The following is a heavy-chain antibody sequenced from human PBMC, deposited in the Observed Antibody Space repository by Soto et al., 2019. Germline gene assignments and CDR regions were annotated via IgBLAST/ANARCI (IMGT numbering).Heavy chain of an antibody. V-gene: IGHV1-2*02. CDR2: INPNSGGT. Sequence: ASVKVSCKASGYTFIGYYMHWVRRAPGQGLEWMGWINPNSGGTNYAQNFQGRVTMTRDTSISTAYVELSRLRSDDTAVYYCARDSHYDILTGYSRNAFNIWGQGTMVTVSS. J-gene: IGHJ3*02. D-gene: IGHD3-9*01. CDR3: ARDSHYDILTGYSRNAFNI. CDR1: GYTFIGYY.